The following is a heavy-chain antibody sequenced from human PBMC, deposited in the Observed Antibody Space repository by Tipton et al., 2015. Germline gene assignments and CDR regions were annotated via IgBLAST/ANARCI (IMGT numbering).Heavy chain of an antibody. CDR3: ARQEVRSTTRDAFDI. D-gene: IGHD4-17*01. Sequence: TLSLTCTVSGDSFSGGGYYWTWIRQHPGKRLEWIGYIYYTGTTHYNPSLKSRVTISVDTSKNQFSLNLSSVTAADTAVYYCARQEVRSTTRDAFDIWGQGTMVTVSS. CDR2: IYYTGTT. CDR1: GDSFSGGGYY. V-gene: IGHV4-31*03. J-gene: IGHJ3*02.